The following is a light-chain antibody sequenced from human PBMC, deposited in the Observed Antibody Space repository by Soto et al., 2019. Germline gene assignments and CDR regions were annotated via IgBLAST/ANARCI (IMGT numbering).Light chain of an antibody. CDR3: CXFAGSYTFWV. CDR2: DVS. V-gene: IGLV2-11*01. Sequence: QSVLTQPRSVSGSPGQSVTISCTGTSSDVGDYNYVSWYQQYPGKAPKLVIYDVSKRPSGVPXXFSGSKSGNTASLTISGXXXEXEXXXXXCXFAGSYTFWVFGGGTKVTVL. CDR1: SSDVGDYNY. J-gene: IGLJ3*02.